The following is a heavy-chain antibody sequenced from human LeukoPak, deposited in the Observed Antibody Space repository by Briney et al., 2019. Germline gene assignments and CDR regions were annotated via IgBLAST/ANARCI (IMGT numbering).Heavy chain of an antibody. CDR3: ARGFPPLGVTTWMSYYYYYGMDA. Sequence: SETLSLTCAVYGGSFSGYYWSWIRQPPGKGLEWIGEINHSGSTNYNPSLKSRVTISVDTSKNQFSLKLSSVTAADTAVYYCARGFPPLGVTTWMSYYYYYGMDAWGQGTTVTVSS. J-gene: IGHJ6*02. D-gene: IGHD4-11*01. V-gene: IGHV4-34*01. CDR1: GGSFSGYY. CDR2: INHSGST.